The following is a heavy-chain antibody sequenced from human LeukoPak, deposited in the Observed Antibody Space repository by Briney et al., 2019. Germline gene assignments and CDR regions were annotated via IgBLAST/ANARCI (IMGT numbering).Heavy chain of an antibody. CDR3: ARAACSGGSCSTRGAFDI. Sequence: ASVKVSCKASGYTFTCYYMHWVRQAPGQGLEWMGWINPNSGGTNYAQKFQGRVTMTRDTSISTAYMELSRLRSDDTAVYYCARAACSGGSCSTRGAFDIWGQGTMVTVSS. V-gene: IGHV1-2*02. D-gene: IGHD2-15*01. CDR2: INPNSGGT. J-gene: IGHJ3*02. CDR1: GYTFTCYY.